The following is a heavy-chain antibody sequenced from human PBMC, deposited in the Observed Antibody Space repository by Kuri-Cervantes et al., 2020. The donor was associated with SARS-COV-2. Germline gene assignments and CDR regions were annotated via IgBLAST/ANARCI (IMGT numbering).Heavy chain of an antibody. CDR2: ISSSSSYI. V-gene: IGHV3-21*01. CDR3: ARDASDSTSCQDY. Sequence: ETLSLTCAASGFTFSSYSMNWVRQAPGKGLEWVSSISSSSSYIYYADSVKGRFTISRDNAKNSLYLQMNSLRAEDTAVYYCARDASDSTSCQDYWGQGTLVTVSS. J-gene: IGHJ4*02. D-gene: IGHD2-2*01. CDR1: GFTFSSYS.